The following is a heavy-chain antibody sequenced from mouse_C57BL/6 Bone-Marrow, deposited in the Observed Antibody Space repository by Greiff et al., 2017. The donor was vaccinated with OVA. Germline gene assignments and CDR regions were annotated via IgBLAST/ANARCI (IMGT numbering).Heavy chain of an antibody. CDR1: GFTFSSYA. CDR3: TRERGPIYYYGSSYDWYFDV. V-gene: IGHV5-9-1*02. D-gene: IGHD1-1*01. Sequence: EVKLMESGEGLVKPGGSLKLSCAASGFTFSSYAMSWVRQTPEKRLEWVAYISSGGDYIYYADTVKGRFTISRDNARNTLYLQMSSLKSEDTAMYYCTRERGPIYYYGSSYDWYFDVWGTGTTVTVSS. J-gene: IGHJ1*03. CDR2: ISSGGDYI.